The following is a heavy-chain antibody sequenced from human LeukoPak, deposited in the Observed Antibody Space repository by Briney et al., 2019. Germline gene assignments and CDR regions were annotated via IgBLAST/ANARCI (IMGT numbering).Heavy chain of an antibody. CDR2: INHSGST. CDR1: GGSFSGYY. D-gene: IGHD1-1*01. V-gene: IGHV4-34*01. Sequence: SETLSLTCAVYGGSFSGYYWSWIRQPPRKGLEWIGEINHSGSTNYNPSLKSRVTISVDTSKNQFSLKLSSVTAADTAVYYCARDRAGTTLIRHHDYYYMDVWGKGTTVTVSS. J-gene: IGHJ6*03. CDR3: ARDRAGTTLIRHHDYYYMDV.